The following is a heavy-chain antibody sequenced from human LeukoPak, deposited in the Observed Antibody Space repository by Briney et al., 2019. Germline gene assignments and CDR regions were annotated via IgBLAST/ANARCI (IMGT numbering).Heavy chain of an antibody. Sequence: GGSLRLSCAASGFTFSSYAMSWVRQAPGKGLEWVSAISGSGGSTYYADPVKGRFTISRDNSKNTLYLQMNSLRAEDTAVYYCAKSKAGLLWSHYWGQGTLVTVSS. J-gene: IGHJ4*02. CDR1: GFTFSSYA. V-gene: IGHV3-23*01. D-gene: IGHD3-10*01. CDR2: ISGSGGST. CDR3: AKSKAGLLWSHY.